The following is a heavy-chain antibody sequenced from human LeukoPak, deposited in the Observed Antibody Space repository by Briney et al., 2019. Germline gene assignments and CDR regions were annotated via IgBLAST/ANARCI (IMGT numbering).Heavy chain of an antibody. CDR1: GGSISSGGYS. D-gene: IGHD6-19*01. Sequence: SETLSLTCAVSGGSISSGGYSWSWIRQPPGKGLEWIGYIYHSGSTYYNPSLKSRVTISVDTSKNQFSLKLSSVTAADTAVYYCARGPNIAVAGDHFDYWGQGTLVTVSS. J-gene: IGHJ4*02. CDR2: IYHSGST. CDR3: ARGPNIAVAGDHFDY. V-gene: IGHV4-30-2*01.